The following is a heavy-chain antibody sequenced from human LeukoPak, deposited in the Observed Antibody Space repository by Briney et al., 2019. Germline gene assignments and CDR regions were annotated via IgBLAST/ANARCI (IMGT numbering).Heavy chain of an antibody. V-gene: IGHV4-59*01. Sequence: PSETLSLTCTVSGGSISSYYWSWIRQPPGKGLEWIGYIYYSGSTNYNPSLKSRVTISVDTSKNQFSLKLSSVTAADTAVYCCARGRGLRIDYYYMDIWGKGTTVTVSS. D-gene: IGHD5-12*01. J-gene: IGHJ6*03. CDR3: ARGRGLRIDYYYMDI. CDR2: IYYSGST. CDR1: GGSISSYY.